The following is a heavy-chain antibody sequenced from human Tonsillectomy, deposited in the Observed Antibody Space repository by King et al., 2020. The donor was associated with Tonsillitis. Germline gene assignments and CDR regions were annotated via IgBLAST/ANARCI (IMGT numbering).Heavy chain of an antibody. V-gene: IGHV3-21*01. Sequence: VQLVESGGGLVKPGGSLRLSCAASGFTFSSYNMNWVRQAPGEGLEWVSSISSSSSYIYYADSVKGRFTISRDNARNSLYLQMNSLRAEDTAVYYCAGGEGVADDYWGQGTLVTVSS. CDR1: GFTFSSYN. CDR3: AGGEGVADDY. CDR2: ISSSSSYI. D-gene: IGHD1-26*01. J-gene: IGHJ4*02.